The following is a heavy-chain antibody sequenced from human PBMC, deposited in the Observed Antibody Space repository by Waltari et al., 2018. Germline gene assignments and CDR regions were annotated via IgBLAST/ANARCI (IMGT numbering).Heavy chain of an antibody. J-gene: IGHJ4*02. V-gene: IGHV3-74*01. CDR2: LNDDGSGT. D-gene: IGHD6-6*01. CDR1: GFIFISSW. CDR3: AREYSNSRYFDY. Sequence: EVQLVESGGGLVQPGGSLRLSCAASGFIFISSWMHWVRQAPGKGLVWVSRLNDDGSGTTYADSVKGRFSISRDNAKNTLYLQMNSLRAEDTAVYYCAREYSNSRYFDYWGPGTLVTVSS.